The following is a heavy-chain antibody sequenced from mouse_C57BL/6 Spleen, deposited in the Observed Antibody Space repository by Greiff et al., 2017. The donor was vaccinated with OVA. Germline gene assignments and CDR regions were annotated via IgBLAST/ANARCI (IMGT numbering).Heavy chain of an antibody. J-gene: IGHJ4*01. CDR3: AKHCYGGAMDW. CDR1: GFSLTSYG. D-gene: IGHD1-1*01. CDR2: IWGGGST. Sequence: VHLVESGPGLVAPSQSLSITCTVSGFSLTSYGVDWVRQPPGKGLEWLGVIWGGGSTNYNSALMSRLSISKDNSKSQRFLKMNSLQTDDTAVDECAKHCYGGAMDWWGQGTSVTVSS. V-gene: IGHV2-9*01.